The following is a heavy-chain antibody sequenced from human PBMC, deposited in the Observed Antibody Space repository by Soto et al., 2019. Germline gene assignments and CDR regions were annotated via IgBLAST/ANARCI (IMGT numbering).Heavy chain of an antibody. V-gene: IGHV3-30*18. D-gene: IGHD1-26*01. CDR2: ISYDGSNT. J-gene: IGHJ6*02. CDR1: GFSISDYG. Sequence: GGSLRLSCAASGFSISDYGMEWVRQAPGKGLEWVALISYDGSNTYYADSVKGRFTISRDNSKDTLFLQMTGLRREDTAVYYCAKGAGDRLSLGMDVWGQGTTVTVSS. CDR3: AKGAGDRLSLGMDV.